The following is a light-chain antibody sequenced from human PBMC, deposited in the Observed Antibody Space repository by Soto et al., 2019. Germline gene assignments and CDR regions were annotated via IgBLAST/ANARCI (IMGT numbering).Light chain of an antibody. CDR1: QSVSSR. CDR2: GAS. CDR3: QHYGSSPIT. J-gene: IGKJ5*01. Sequence: EIAITQAPGTLSLSQWERAPLSCRASQSVSSRLAWYQQKPGQAPRLLISGASSRATGIPDRFSGSGSATDFTLTISRLEPEDFALYYCQHYGSSPITFGQGRRLEI. V-gene: IGKV3-20*01.